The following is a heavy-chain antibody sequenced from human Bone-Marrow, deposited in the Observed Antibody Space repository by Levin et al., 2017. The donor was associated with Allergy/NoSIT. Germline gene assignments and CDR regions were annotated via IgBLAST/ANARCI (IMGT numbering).Heavy chain of an antibody. D-gene: IGHD3-10*01. V-gene: IGHV5-51*01. CDR2: IYPSDSDT. CDR1: GDSVNNYW. Sequence: GESLKISCKVSGDSVNNYWIGWVRQTPGRGLEWMGIIYPSDSDTRYSPSFHGQVTISADDSISSVYLQWSSLQAADSAIYYCARQSRYSFGSGTSFDYWGQGTLITVSS. CDR3: ARQSRYSFGSGTSFDY. J-gene: IGHJ4*02.